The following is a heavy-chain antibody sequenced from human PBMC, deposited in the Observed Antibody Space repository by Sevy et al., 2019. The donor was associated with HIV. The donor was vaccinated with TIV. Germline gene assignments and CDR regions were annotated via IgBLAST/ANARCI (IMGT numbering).Heavy chain of an antibody. CDR2: IYHSGST. CDR1: GGSISSGGYS. Sequence: SETLSLTCAVSGGSISSGGYSWSWIRQPPGKGLEWIGYIYHSGSTYYNPSLRSRVTISVDRSKNQFSLRLSSVTAADTAVYYCARAWTVPYVYFDYWGQGTLVTVSS. D-gene: IGHD2-21*02. J-gene: IGHJ4*02. CDR3: ARAWTVPYVYFDY. V-gene: IGHV4-30-2*01.